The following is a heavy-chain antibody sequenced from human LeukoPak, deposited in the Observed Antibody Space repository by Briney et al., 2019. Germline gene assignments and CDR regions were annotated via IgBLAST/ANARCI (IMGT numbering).Heavy chain of an antibody. CDR2: IRYDGSNK. J-gene: IGHJ3*02. V-gene: IGHV3-30*02. Sequence: PGGSLRLSCAASGFTFSSYWMSWVRQAPGKGLEWVAFIRYDGSNKYYADSVKGRFTISRDNSKNTLYLQMNSLRAEDTAVYYCAKAKEGAFDIWGQGTMVTVSS. CDR3: AKAKEGAFDI. CDR1: GFTFSSYW.